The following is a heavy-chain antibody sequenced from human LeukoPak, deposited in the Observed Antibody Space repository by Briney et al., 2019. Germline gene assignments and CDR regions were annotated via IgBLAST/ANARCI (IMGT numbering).Heavy chain of an antibody. V-gene: IGHV4-4*07. D-gene: IGHD3-10*01. CDR1: GGSINDYY. J-gene: IGHJ6*03. CDR3: AREGKWFRSYYYYMDV. Sequence: SETLSLTCTVSGGSINDYYWSWIRQPAGKGLEWLGRIYSSGSTNDNPSFKRRVTMSVDTSANQVSLKLLSVAAADTGVYFCAREGKWFRSYYYYMDVWGEGTMVTVSS. CDR2: IYSSGST.